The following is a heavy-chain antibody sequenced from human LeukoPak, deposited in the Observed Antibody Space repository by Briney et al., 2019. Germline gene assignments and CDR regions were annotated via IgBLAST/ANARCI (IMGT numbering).Heavy chain of an antibody. CDR1: GYTFTSYD. D-gene: IGHD3-10*01. CDR3: ATDRAPLGELDY. V-gene: IGHV1-8*02. Sequence: ASVKVSCKASGYTFTSYDINWVRQATGQGLEWMGWMNPNSGNTGYAQKFQGRVTMTEDTSTDTAYMELSSLRSEDTAVYYCATDRAPLGELDYWGQGTLVTVSS. CDR2: MNPNSGNT. J-gene: IGHJ4*02.